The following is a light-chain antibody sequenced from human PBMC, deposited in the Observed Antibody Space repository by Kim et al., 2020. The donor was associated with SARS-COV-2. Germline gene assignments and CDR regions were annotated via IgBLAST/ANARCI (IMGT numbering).Light chain of an antibody. CDR2: GAS. Sequence: EIVLTQSPATLSLFPGERATLSCGASQSIYSNYLAWYQQKPGLAPRLLIYGASTRATGIPDRFSGSGSGTDFTLTISRLEPEDFAVYYCQQYGSSPTTFGQGTRLEIK. V-gene: IGKV3D-20*01. CDR1: QSIYSNY. J-gene: IGKJ5*01. CDR3: QQYGSSPTT.